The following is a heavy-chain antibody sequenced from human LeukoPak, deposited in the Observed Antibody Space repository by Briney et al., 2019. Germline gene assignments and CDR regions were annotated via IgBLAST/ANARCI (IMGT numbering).Heavy chain of an antibody. Sequence: GGSLRLSCAASGFMFSSNWMSWVRLAPGKGLEWVSAITGSGSTFYADSVRGRFTISSDNSKKTVFLQMNSLRAEDTAVYYCAKGGDSNGYYYVLSAFDVWGQGALVLVSS. CDR2: ITGSGST. CDR3: AKGGDSNGYYYVLSAFDV. J-gene: IGHJ3*01. CDR1: GFMFSSNW. D-gene: IGHD3-22*01. V-gene: IGHV3-23*01.